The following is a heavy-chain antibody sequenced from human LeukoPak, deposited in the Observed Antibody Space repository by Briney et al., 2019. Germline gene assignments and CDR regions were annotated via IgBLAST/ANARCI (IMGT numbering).Heavy chain of an antibody. CDR3: ARRSVAGTGGTGAVLDY. CDR2: IYHSGST. CDR1: GGSISSGGYY. D-gene: IGHD6-19*01. J-gene: IGHJ4*02. Sequence: SETLSLTCTVSGGSISSGGYYWSWIRQPPGEGLECIGYIYHSGSTYYNPSLKSRVTISVDRSKNQFSLKLSSVTAADTAVYYCARRSVAGTGGTGAVLDYWGQGTLVTVSS. V-gene: IGHV4-30-2*01.